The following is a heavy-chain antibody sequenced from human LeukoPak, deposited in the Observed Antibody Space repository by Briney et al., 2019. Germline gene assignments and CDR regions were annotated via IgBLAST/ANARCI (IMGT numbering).Heavy chain of an antibody. CDR3: ARDRDGRYFDL. J-gene: IGHJ2*01. CDR2: VYDIGST. Sequence: PSETLSLTCTVSGGSIGSYYWSWIRQPPGKGLEWIGYVYDIGSTNYNPSPKSRVTISLDTSRNQFSLRLTSVTAADTAVYYCARDRDGRYFDLWGRGTLITVSS. V-gene: IGHV4-59*01. D-gene: IGHD3-10*01. CDR1: GGSIGSYY.